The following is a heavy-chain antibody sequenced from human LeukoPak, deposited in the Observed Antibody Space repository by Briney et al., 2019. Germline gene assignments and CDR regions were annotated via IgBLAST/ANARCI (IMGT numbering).Heavy chain of an antibody. D-gene: IGHD3-9*01. CDR2: ISGSGGST. CDR1: GFTFSSYA. Sequence: GGSLRLSCAASGFTFSSYAMSWVRQAPGKGLEWVSAISGSGGSTYYADSVKGRFTISRDNSKNTLYLQMNSLRAEDTAVYYCAKGVGDILTGDDAFDIWGQGTMVTVSS. CDR3: AKGVGDILTGDDAFDI. J-gene: IGHJ3*02. V-gene: IGHV3-23*01.